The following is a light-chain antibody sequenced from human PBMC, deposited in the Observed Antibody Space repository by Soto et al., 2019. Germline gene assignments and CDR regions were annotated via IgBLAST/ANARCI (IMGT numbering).Light chain of an antibody. CDR3: QQSASIPLT. CDR1: QNIANS. CDR2: AAS. J-gene: IGKJ4*01. Sequence: DIQMTQSPSSLSASVGDRVTIACRASQNIANSLNWYQQKPGKAPKVLIYAASSLQSGVPSRFSGSGFGTDFTLTIGSLQPEDFAIYYCQQSASIPLTFGGGTRVEIK. V-gene: IGKV1-39*01.